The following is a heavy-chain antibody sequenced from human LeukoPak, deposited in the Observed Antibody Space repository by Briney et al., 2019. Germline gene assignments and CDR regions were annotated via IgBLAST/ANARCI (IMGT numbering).Heavy chain of an antibody. D-gene: IGHD3-3*01. CDR3: ASLRTDFWSGPVPYYYYYYMDV. V-gene: IGHV4-59*01. J-gene: IGHJ6*03. CDR2: IYYSGST. Sequence: SETLSLTCTVAGSSISSYYWSWIRQPPGKGLEGMGYIYYSGSTNYNPSLKSRVTISVDTSKNQFSLKLSSVTAADTAVYYCASLRTDFWSGPVPYYYYYYMDVWGKGTTVTVSS. CDR1: GSSISSYY.